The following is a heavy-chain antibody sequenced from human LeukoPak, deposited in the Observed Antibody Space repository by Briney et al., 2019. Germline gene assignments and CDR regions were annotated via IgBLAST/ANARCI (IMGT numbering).Heavy chain of an antibody. CDR2: IFYSGDT. D-gene: IGHD2/OR15-2a*01. Sequence: SETLSLTCTVSGDSITSSYWSWIRQPPGKGLEYIGYIFYSGDTNYNPSLKSRVTLSLDMFNNQFSLRLTSVTAADTAVYYCVKTARVLQIWGQGTLVTVSS. J-gene: IGHJ4*02. CDR1: GDSITSSY. V-gene: IGHV4-59*12. CDR3: VKTARVLQI.